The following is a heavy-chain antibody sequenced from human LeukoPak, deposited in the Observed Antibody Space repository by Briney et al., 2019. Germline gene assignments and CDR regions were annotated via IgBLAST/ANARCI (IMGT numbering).Heavy chain of an antibody. CDR2: INHSGST. Sequence: GSLRLSCAASGFAFSIYSMNWVRQPPGKGLEWIGEINHSGSTNYNPSLKSRVTISVDTSKKQFSLKLSSVTAADTAVYYCARGLSAIVYWGQGTLVTVSS. D-gene: IGHD2-15*01. V-gene: IGHV4-34*01. CDR1: GFAFSIYS. J-gene: IGHJ4*02. CDR3: ARGLSAIVY.